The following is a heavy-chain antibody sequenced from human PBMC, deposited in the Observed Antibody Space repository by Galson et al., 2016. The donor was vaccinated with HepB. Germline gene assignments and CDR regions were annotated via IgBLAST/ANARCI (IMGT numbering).Heavy chain of an antibody. CDR3: ARDWNDVNFYI. CDR1: GYTFTIYG. D-gene: IGHD1-1*01. J-gene: IGHJ3*02. CDR2: ISAYNGNT. Sequence: SCKASGYTFTIYGISWVRQAPGQGLEWMGWISAYNGNTNYAQKLHGRVTMTTDTSTSTAYMALRSLRSDDTAAYYWARDWNDVNFYIWGQGTMVTVSS. V-gene: IGHV1-18*01.